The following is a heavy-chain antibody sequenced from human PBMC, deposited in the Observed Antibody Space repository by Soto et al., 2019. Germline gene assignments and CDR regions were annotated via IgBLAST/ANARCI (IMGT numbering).Heavy chain of an antibody. CDR3: ARDRLMATAGTARHYFGLDV. Sequence: SATLSLTCRCAGGSLRGGGYYLSWVRQNPRKGLEWIGNIYYSGNTYYNPSLKSRLTISVDTSKNQFSLNLSSVTAADTAVYYCARDRLMATAGTARHYFGLDVWGQGTTVPVS. CDR1: GGSLRGGGYY. CDR2: IYYSGNT. D-gene: IGHD5-18*01. V-gene: IGHV4-31*03. J-gene: IGHJ6*02.